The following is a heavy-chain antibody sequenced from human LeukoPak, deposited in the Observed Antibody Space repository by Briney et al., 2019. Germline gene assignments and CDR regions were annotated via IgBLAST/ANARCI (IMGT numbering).Heavy chain of an antibody. V-gene: IGHV4-39*01. Sequence: PSETLSLTCTVSGGSISSSRSYWGWIRQPPGKGLEWIGSIYHSVSTYYNPSLKSRVTISVDTSKDQFSLRLSSVTAADTAVYYCARHPSGWYDNWGQGTLVTVSS. J-gene: IGHJ5*02. CDR3: ARHPSGWYDN. CDR1: GGSISSSRSY. D-gene: IGHD2-15*01. CDR2: IYHSVST.